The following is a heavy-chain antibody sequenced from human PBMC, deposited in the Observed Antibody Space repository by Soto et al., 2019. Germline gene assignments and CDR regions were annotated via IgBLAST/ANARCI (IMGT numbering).Heavy chain of an antibody. CDR1: GGSISSYY. CDR2: IYYSGST. J-gene: IGHJ6*02. CDR3: AREGVSSSWYNYYGMDV. V-gene: IGHV4-59*01. D-gene: IGHD6-13*01. Sequence: SETLSLTCTVSGGSISSYYWSWIRQPPGKGLEWIGYIYYSGSTNYNPSLKSRVTISVDTSKNQFSLKLSSVTAADTAVYYCAREGVSSSWYNYYGMDVWGQGTTVTVS.